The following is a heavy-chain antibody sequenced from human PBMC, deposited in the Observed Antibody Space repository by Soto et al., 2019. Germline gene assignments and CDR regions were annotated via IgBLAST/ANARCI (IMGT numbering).Heavy chain of an antibody. CDR1: GYTFTSYA. CDR3: ARAPHIVVVTAQDPYYYYGMDV. D-gene: IGHD2-21*02. J-gene: IGHJ6*02. CDR2: INAGNGNT. Sequence: GASVKVSCQASGYTFTSYAMHLVRQAPGQRLEWMGWINAGNGNTKYSQKFQGRVTITRDTSASTAYMELSSLRSEDTAVYYCARAPHIVVVTAQDPYYYYGMDVWGQGTTVNVSS. V-gene: IGHV1-3*01.